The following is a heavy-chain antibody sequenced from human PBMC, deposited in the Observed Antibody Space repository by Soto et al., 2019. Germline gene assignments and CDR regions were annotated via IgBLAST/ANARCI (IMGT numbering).Heavy chain of an antibody. CDR3: XRGNDYGDYDVPLDY. Sequence: GSLRLSCAASGFTFSSYSMNWVRQAPGKGLEWVSYISSSSSTIYYADSVKGRFTISRDNAKNSLYLQMNSLRDEDTAVCYCXRGNDYGDYDVPLDYWGQGTLVTVSS. J-gene: IGHJ4*02. CDR2: ISSSSSTI. D-gene: IGHD4-17*01. CDR1: GFTFSSYS. V-gene: IGHV3-48*02.